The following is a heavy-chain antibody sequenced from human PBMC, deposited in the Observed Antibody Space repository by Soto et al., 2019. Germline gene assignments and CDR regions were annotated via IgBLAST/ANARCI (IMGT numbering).Heavy chain of an antibody. D-gene: IGHD2-2*01. V-gene: IGHV3-21*01. CDR3: VRDLRFCVIKSCFANGYYYYGMNV. Sequence: GGSLRLSCAASGFTFTSYAMNWVRQAPGKGLEWVSSISTSSSYMYYTESVKGRFTISRDDAKNSLYLQMNGLRAEDTAVYYCVRDLRFCVIKSCFANGYYYYGMNVWGQGTTVTVS. CDR2: ISTSSSYM. J-gene: IGHJ6*02. CDR1: GFTFTSYA.